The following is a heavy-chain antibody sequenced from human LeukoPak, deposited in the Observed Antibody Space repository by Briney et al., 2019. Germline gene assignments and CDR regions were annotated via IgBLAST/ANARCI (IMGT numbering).Heavy chain of an antibody. J-gene: IGHJ4*02. V-gene: IGHV4-39*01. D-gene: IGHD3-3*01. Sequence: SETLSLTCTVSGGSISSRSYYWGWVRQPPGKGPEWIGTIYHSGSTYYNPSLKSRLIISVDTSKNQFSLKLSSVTAADTAVYYCAGHFPGGSGYLYYFDYWGQGTLVTVSS. CDR2: IYHSGST. CDR3: AGHFPGGSGYLYYFDY. CDR1: GGSISSRSYY.